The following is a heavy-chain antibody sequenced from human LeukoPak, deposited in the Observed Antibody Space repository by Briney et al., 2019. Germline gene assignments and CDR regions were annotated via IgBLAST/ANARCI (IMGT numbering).Heavy chain of an antibody. V-gene: IGHV1-69*13. CDR3: ARSPEMATIWYYYYGMDV. CDR1: GGTFSSYA. D-gene: IGHD5-24*01. J-gene: IGHJ6*02. Sequence: SVKVSCKASGGTFSSYAISWVRQAPGQGLEWMGGIIPIFGTANYAQKFQGRVTITADESTSTAYMELSSLRSEDTAVYYCARSPEMATIWYYYYGMDVWGQGTTVTVSS. CDR2: IIPIFGTA.